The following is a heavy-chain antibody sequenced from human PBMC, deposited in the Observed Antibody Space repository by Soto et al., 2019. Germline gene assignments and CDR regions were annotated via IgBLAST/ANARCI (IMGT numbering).Heavy chain of an antibody. Sequence: QVPLVQSGAEVKKPGSSVKVSCKSSGGTYSPYTINWVRQAPGQGLEWMGRIIPFLGVTNYGLKFQARVTITADKATNTAYVELRGLRFEDTAVYYCATDWESSVSTWSFGGFWGRGTLVTVSS. J-gene: IGHJ1*01. V-gene: IGHV1-69*02. CDR1: GGTYSPYT. D-gene: IGHD3-16*01. CDR3: ATDWESSVSTWSFGGF. CDR2: IIPFLGVT.